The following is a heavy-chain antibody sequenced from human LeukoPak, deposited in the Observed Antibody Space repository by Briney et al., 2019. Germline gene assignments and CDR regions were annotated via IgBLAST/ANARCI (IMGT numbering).Heavy chain of an antibody. CDR3: AIFGRSSEYFDY. Sequence: GGSLRLSCAASGFTFSDSYMSWIRQAPGKGLEWVAYLSSSGYTIYFADSVKGRFIISRDNAKNSLYLQMNRLIAEDTAEYYCAIFGRSSEYFDYWGQGTLVTVTS. D-gene: IGHD6-6*01. CDR1: GFTFSDSY. CDR2: LSSSGYTI. J-gene: IGHJ4*02. V-gene: IGHV3-11*01.